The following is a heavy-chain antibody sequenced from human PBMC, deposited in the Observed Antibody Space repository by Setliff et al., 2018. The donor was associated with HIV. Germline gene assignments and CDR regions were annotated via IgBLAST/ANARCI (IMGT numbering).Heavy chain of an antibody. V-gene: IGHV3-53*01. Sequence: GGSLRLSCAASGFTVSDTHMTWVRQAPGKGLEWVSFIYSDGRTYYAESVKGRFAISRDNTKKSLYLQINSLRVDDSAVYYCARDLTFGDYEHPFDVWGQGTTVTVSS. CDR2: IYSDGRT. CDR1: GFTVSDTH. D-gene: IGHD4-17*01. CDR3: ARDLTFGDYEHPFDV. J-gene: IGHJ3*01.